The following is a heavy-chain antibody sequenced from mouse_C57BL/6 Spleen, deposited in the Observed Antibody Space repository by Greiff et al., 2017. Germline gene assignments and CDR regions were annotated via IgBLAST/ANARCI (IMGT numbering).Heavy chain of an antibody. V-gene: IGHV1-61*01. CDR2: IYPSDSET. D-gene: IGHD1-1*01. J-gene: IGHJ1*03. Sequence: VKLVEPGAELVRPGSSVKLSCKASGYTFTSYWMDWVKQRPGQGLEWIGNIYPSDSETHYNQKFKDKATLTVDKSSSTAYMQLSSLTSEDSAVYYCARSRYYGSSYGYFDVWGTGTTVTVSS. CDR3: ARSRYYGSSYGYFDV. CDR1: GYTFTSYW.